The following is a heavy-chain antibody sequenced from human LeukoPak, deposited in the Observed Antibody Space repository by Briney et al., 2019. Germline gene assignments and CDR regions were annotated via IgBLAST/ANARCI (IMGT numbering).Heavy chain of an antibody. CDR3: AKRFGNYGY. D-gene: IGHD4-11*01. V-gene: IGHV3-74*01. J-gene: IGHJ4*02. CDR1: GFTFSSYW. CDR2: INVDGRTT. Sequence: GGSLRLXCAASGFTFSSYWMHWVRQAPGKGLVWVSRINVDGRTTSYVDSVKGRFTISRDNAKNSLYLQMNSLRAEDTAVYYCAKRFGNYGYWGQGTLVTVSS.